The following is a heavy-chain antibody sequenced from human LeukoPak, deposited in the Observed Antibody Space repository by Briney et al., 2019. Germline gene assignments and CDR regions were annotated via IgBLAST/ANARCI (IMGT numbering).Heavy chain of an antibody. J-gene: IGHJ4*02. CDR2: ITSSGTT. D-gene: IGHD6-6*01. Sequence: GGSLRLSCAASGLTFRSYGMGWVRQAPGKGLEWVSSITSSGTTNYAEFVKDRFVISRDNSKDTLFLQMNSLRVEDTAVYYCAKVSRYSSSSYYWGQGTLVTVSS. V-gene: IGHV3-23*01. CDR3: AKVSRYSSSSYY. CDR1: GLTFRSYG.